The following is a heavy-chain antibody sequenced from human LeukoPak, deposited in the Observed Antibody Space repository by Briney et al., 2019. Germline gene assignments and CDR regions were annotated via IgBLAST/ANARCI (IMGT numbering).Heavy chain of an antibody. CDR3: ARRASGMTPYYFDY. Sequence: GGPLRFSCGASGFTFSSSAMSWFPQAPGKALEGVSAISGSGGSTYYADSVKGRFTVSRDNAKNTLYLEMNSLRAGDTAVYYWARRASGMTPYYFDYWGQGTLVTVSS. CDR1: GFTFSSSA. V-gene: IGHV3-23*01. D-gene: IGHD1-26*01. J-gene: IGHJ4*02. CDR2: ISGSGGST.